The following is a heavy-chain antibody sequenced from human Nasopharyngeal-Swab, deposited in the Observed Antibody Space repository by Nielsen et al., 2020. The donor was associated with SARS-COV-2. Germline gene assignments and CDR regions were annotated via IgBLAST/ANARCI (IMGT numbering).Heavy chain of an antibody. D-gene: IGHD3-10*01. J-gene: IGHJ3*02. CDR2: IYPGDSDT. Sequence: KVSCKGSGYSFTSYWIGWVRQEPGKGLEWMGIIYPGDSDTRYSPSFQGQVTISADKSISTAYLQWSSLKASDTAMYYCARQGGFGELFTDAFDIWGQWTMVTVSS. CDR3: ARQGGFGELFTDAFDI. V-gene: IGHV5-51*01. CDR1: GYSFTSYW.